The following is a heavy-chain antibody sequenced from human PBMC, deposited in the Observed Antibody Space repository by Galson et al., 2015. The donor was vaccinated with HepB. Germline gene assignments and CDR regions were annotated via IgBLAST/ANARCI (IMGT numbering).Heavy chain of an antibody. CDR1: GFTFSSYS. V-gene: IGHV3-23*01. D-gene: IGHD2-21*02. Sequence: SLRLSCAASGFTFSSYSMSWVRQAPGKGLEWVSAISGSGGSTYYADSVKGRFTISRDNSKNTLYLQMNSLRAEDTAVYYCATFRDIVVVTASCFDLWGQGTLVTVSS. CDR2: ISGSGGST. J-gene: IGHJ4*02. CDR3: ATFRDIVVVTASCFDL.